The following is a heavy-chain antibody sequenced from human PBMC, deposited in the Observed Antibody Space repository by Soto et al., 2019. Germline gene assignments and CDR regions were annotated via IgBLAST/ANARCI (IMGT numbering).Heavy chain of an antibody. V-gene: IGHV3-23*01. CDR2: ISGSGGST. CDR1: GFTFSSYA. Sequence: GGSLRLSCAASGFTFSSYAMSWVRQAPGKGLEWVSAISGSGGSTYYADSVKGRFTISRDNSKNTLYLQMNSLRAEDTAVYYCAKGALWEYSSSYYFDYWGQGTLVTVSS. CDR3: AKGALWEYSSSYYFDY. J-gene: IGHJ4*02. D-gene: IGHD6-6*01.